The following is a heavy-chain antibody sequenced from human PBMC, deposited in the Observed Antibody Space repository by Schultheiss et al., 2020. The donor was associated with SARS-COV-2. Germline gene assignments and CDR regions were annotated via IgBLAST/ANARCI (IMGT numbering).Heavy chain of an antibody. J-gene: IGHJ4*02. Sequence: GGSLRLSCAASGFTFDDYGMSWVRQAPGKGLEWVSRINSDGSSTSYADSVKGRFTISRDNAKNTLYLQMNSLRAEDTAVYYCARGREVVDYWGQGTLVTVSS. D-gene: IGHD2-15*01. CDR1: GFTFDDYG. V-gene: IGHV3-74*01. CDR3: ARGREVVDY. CDR2: INSDGSST.